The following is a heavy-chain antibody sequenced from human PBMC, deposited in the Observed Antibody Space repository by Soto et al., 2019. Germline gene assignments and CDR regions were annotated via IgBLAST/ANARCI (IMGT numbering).Heavy chain of an antibody. Sequence: GGSLRLSCAASGFTFSSYWMSWVRQAPGKGLEWVANIKQDGSEKYYVDSVKGRFTISRDNAKNSLYLQMNSLRAEDTAVYYCARDLSYYDSSGYNWFDPWGQGTLVTVSS. V-gene: IGHV3-7*01. CDR3: ARDLSYYDSSGYNWFDP. D-gene: IGHD3-22*01. CDR1: GFTFSSYW. CDR2: IKQDGSEK. J-gene: IGHJ5*02.